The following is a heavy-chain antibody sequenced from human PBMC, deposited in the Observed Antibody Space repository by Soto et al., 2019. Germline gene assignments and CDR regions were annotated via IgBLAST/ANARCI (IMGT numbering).Heavy chain of an antibody. Sequence: PSETLSLTCTVSGGSISSSSWSWIRQPPGRGLEWIGYIYNNGRTDYNPSLKSRVTISVDTSKNHFSLKLSSVTPADTAVYYCAPARFCTSTSCYHYLDFWGQGTLVTVSS. CDR1: GGSISSSS. V-gene: IGHV4-59*01. CDR2: IYNNGRT. D-gene: IGHD2-2*01. CDR3: APARFCTSTSCYHYLDF. J-gene: IGHJ4*02.